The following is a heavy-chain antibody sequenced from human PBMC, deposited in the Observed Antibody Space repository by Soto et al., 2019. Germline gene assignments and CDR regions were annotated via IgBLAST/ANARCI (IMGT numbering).Heavy chain of an antibody. Sequence: GGSLRLPCAASGFTFNTYGMPWVRQAPGNGLEWVAVISYDGSEKYYVDSVKGRFTISKDNSENTLYLQMNSLRPEDTAVYYCAKSPNFYCSSPNCYKYYFDRWGQGTRVTVSS. CDR2: ISYDGSEK. V-gene: IGHV3-30*18. CDR3: AKSPNFYCSSPNCYKYYFDR. J-gene: IGHJ4*02. D-gene: IGHD2-2*02. CDR1: GFTFNTYG.